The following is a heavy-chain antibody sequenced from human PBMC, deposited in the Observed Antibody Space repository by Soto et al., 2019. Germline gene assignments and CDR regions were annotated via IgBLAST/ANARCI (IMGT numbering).Heavy chain of an antibody. CDR3: VRNYRYGLDY. J-gene: IGHJ4*02. D-gene: IGHD5-18*01. CDR2: ISSSSRTI. V-gene: IGHV3-48*02. CDR1: GFTFSTYS. Sequence: EVQLVESGGGLVQPGGSLRLSCAASGFTFSTYSMNWVRQAPGKGLEWVSYISSSSRTIYYADSVKGRFTISRDNAKNALYLQMNSLRDGDTAVYYCVRNYRYGLDYWGQGTLVTVSP.